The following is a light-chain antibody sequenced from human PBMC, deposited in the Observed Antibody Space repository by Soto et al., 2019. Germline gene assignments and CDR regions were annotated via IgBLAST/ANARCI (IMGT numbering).Light chain of an antibody. J-gene: IGKJ1*01. V-gene: IGKV1-5*03. Sequence: DIQMTQSPSTLSASVGDRVTITCRASQSVGSWLAWYQHKPGKAPKLLIYKASSLESGVPSRFSGSGSGTEFILTISSLQPDDFATYYCQQYNNYSWTFGQGTKVEIK. CDR3: QQYNNYSWT. CDR2: KAS. CDR1: QSVGSW.